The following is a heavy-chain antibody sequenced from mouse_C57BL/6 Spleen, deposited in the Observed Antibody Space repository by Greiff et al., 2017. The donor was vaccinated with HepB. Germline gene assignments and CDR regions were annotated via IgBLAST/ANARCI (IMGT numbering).Heavy chain of an antibody. CDR2: ISYDGSN. Sequence: EVKLQESGPGLVKPSQSLSLTCSVTGYSITSGYYWNWIRQFPGNKLEWMGYISYDGSNNYNPSLKNRISITRDTSKNQFFLKLNSVTTEDTATYYCASGEPDYWGQGTTLTVSS. J-gene: IGHJ2*01. CDR1: GYSITSGYY. V-gene: IGHV3-6*01. CDR3: ASGEPDY.